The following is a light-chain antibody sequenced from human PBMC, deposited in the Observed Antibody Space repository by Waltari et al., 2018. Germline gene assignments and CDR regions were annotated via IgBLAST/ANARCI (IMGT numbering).Light chain of an antibody. V-gene: IGKV3-20*01. J-gene: IGKJ2*01. CDR2: GAS. Sequence: EVVLTQSPDTLSLSPGERATLSCRASQSLTKRYLAWYQQKPGRAPRPLIHGASSRAAGIPDRFRGSGSGTDFTLAISRLEPEDFAVYYCQQYGSSVLYTFGQGTKLEIK. CDR1: QSLTKRY. CDR3: QQYGSSVLYT.